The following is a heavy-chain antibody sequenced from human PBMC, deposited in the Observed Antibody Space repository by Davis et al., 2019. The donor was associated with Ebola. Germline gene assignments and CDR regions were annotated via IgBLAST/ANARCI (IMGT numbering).Heavy chain of an antibody. CDR2: IYYSGST. CDR1: GGSISSYY. J-gene: IGHJ4*02. CDR3: ASGRGYSYGHDY. D-gene: IGHD5-18*01. Sequence: PSETLSLTCTVSGGSISSYYWSWIRQHPGKGLEWIGYIYYSGSTYYNRSLKSRVTISVDTSKNQFSLKLSSVTAADTAVYYCASGRGYSYGHDYWGQGTLVTVSS. V-gene: IGHV4-59*08.